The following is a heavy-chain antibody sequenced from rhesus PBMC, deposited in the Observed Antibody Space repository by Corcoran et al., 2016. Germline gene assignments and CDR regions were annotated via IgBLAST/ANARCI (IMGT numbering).Heavy chain of an antibody. Sequence: QVQLQESGPGLVKPSETLSLTCAVSVASISSNYCTCTRQSPGKGLEWIGNIYGCSVTTNYNPSLKSRVTISTDTSKNQFSLQLNSVAAADTAVYYCATTSEMDVWGRGVLVTVSS. J-gene: IGHJ5-2*02. CDR3: ATTSEMDV. V-gene: IGHV4-147*01. CDR2: IYGCSVTT. CDR1: VASISSNY. D-gene: IGHD5-24*01.